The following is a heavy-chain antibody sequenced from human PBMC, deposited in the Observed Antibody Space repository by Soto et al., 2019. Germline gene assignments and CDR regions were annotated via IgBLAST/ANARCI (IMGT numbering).Heavy chain of an antibody. D-gene: IGHD5-18*01. Sequence: GSSVKVSCKASGGTFSSYRINWVRQAPGQGLEWVGWIGPNSGNTNFAQKFQGRLSLTIDTSTSTAYMELRSLRSDDTAVYYCAKLQSYSYGPGAYFDYWGQGTMVTVSS. CDR2: IGPNSGNT. CDR3: AKLQSYSYGPGAYFDY. V-gene: IGHV1-18*01. CDR1: GGTFSSYR. J-gene: IGHJ4*02.